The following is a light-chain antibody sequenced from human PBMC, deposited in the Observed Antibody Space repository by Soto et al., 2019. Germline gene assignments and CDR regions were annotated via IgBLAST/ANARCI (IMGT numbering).Light chain of an antibody. CDR2: AAS. CDR1: VDIVND. CDR3: QQYKSYPLT. Sequence: DIQMTQSPSSLSASIGDRVIITCRASVDIVNDLAWFQQKPGKAPKSLISAASSLQSGVPSKFSGSGSGTDFTLTISSLQPEDFATYYCQQYKSYPLTFGGGTKVEIK. V-gene: IGKV1-16*02. J-gene: IGKJ4*01.